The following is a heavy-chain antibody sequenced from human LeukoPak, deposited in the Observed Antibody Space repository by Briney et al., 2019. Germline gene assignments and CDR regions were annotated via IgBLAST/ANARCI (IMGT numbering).Heavy chain of an antibody. Sequence: SVTLSCTASGFTFSSYAMQWVRQARGQRLGWMGWIVVGSGNTNYAQKFQERVTITRDMSTSTAYMELSSLRSEDTAVYYCAAGRYFDLVDYWGQGTLVTVSS. CDR1: GFTFSSYA. CDR3: AAGRYFDLVDY. V-gene: IGHV1-58*02. D-gene: IGHD3-9*01. J-gene: IGHJ4*02. CDR2: IVVGSGNT.